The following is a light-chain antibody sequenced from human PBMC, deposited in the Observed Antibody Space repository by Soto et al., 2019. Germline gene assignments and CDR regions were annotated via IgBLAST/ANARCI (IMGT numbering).Light chain of an antibody. CDR2: DAS. CDR1: QSVSSSY. J-gene: IGKJ1*01. CDR3: QQMGET. V-gene: IGKV3-20*01. Sequence: EIVLTQSPGTLSLSPGERATLSCRASQSVSSSYLAWYQQKPGQAPRLLIYDASSRATGIPDRFSGSGSGTDFPLTISRLEPEDFAVYYCQQMGETFGQGTKVEIK.